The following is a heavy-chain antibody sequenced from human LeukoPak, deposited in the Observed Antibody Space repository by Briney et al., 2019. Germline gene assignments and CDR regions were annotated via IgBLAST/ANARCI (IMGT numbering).Heavy chain of an antibody. Sequence: SETLSLTCTVSGGSFRSSSYYWGWIRQTPGKGLEWIGCIYHSGSTNYNPSLKSRVTISVDKSKNQFSLKLSSVTAADTAVYYCARGRGAARDDAFDIWGQGTMVTVSS. CDR2: IYHSGST. D-gene: IGHD1-26*01. CDR1: GGSFRSSSYY. J-gene: IGHJ3*02. V-gene: IGHV4-39*07. CDR3: ARGRGAARDDAFDI.